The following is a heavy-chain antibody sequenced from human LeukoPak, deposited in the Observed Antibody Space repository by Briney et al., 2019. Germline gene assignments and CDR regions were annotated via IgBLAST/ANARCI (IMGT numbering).Heavy chain of an antibody. D-gene: IGHD6-19*01. CDR2: LSPDSGKT. V-gene: IGHV1-8*01. J-gene: IGHJ4*02. CDR3: ARGRVAAD. Sequence: GASVKDSCKASGYTLTNNDINWVRPATGQGLEWMGWLSPDSGKTDFAPKFQGRITMTRNTSINTAYMELSSLSSEDTAIYYCARGRVAADWGQGTLVTVSS. CDR1: GYTLTNND.